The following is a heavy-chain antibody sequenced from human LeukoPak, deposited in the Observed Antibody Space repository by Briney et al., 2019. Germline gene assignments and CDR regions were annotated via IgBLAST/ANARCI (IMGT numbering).Heavy chain of an antibody. D-gene: IGHD6-19*01. J-gene: IGHJ3*02. CDR1: GGSFSGYY. CDR2: INHSGST. CDR3: ARGKQWLVSRVAFDI. V-gene: IGHV4-34*01. Sequence: SETLSLTCAVYGGSFSGYYWSWIRQPPGKGLERIGEINHSGSTNYNPSLKSRVTISVDTSKNQFSLKLSSVTAADTAVYYCARGKQWLVSRVAFDIWGQGTMVTVSS.